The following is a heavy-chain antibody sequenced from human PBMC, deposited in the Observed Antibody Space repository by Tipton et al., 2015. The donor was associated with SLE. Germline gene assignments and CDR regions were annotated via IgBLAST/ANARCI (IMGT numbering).Heavy chain of an antibody. D-gene: IGHD2-15*01. J-gene: IGHJ4*02. Sequence: SLRLSCAASGFTFSSYEMNWVRQAPGKGLEWVSYISSSGSTIYYADSVKGRFTISRDNSKNTLYLQMNSLRAEDTAVYYCAKDPSGCSGGSCYGYWGQGTLVTVSS. V-gene: IGHV3-48*03. CDR1: GFTFSSYE. CDR3: AKDPSGCSGGSCYGY. CDR2: ISSSGSTI.